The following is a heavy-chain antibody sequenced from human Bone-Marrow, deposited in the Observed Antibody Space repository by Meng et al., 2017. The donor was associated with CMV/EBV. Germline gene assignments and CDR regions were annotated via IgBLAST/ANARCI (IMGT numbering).Heavy chain of an antibody. J-gene: IGHJ6*02. Sequence: SLKISCAASGFTFDDYAMNWLRQAPGKGLEWVSGINWNGGSIGYADSVKGRFTISRDNAKNCLYLQMNSLRPEDTALYYCAKAFGGDRYNYHMDVWGQGTTVTVSS. V-gene: IGHV3-9*01. D-gene: IGHD3-10*01. CDR2: INWNGGSI. CDR1: GFTFDDYA. CDR3: AKAFGGDRYNYHMDV.